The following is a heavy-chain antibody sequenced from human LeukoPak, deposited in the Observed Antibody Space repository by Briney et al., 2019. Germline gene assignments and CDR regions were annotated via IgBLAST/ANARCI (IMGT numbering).Heavy chain of an antibody. V-gene: IGHV5-51*01. CDR3: ARAGGYYYYMDV. J-gene: IGHJ6*03. D-gene: IGHD4-23*01. Sequence: RGGSLQISCQGSGSSFTSYWIGWVRQVPGKGLEWMGIIYPGDSDTRYSPSFQGQVTLSADKSISTAYLQWSSLKASDTAMYYCARAGGYYYYMDVWGKGTTVTVSS. CDR1: GSSFTSYW. CDR2: IYPGDSDT.